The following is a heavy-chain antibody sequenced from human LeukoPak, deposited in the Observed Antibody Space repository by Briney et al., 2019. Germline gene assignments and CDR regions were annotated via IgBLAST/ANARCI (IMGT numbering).Heavy chain of an antibody. Sequence: ASVKVSCKASGYTFTGYYMHWVRQAPGQGLEWMGWINPNSGGTNYAQKFQGRVTMTRDTSISTAHMELSRLRSDDTAVYYCATSGYSYGYYYYYGMDVWGQGTTVTVSS. V-gene: IGHV1-2*02. CDR1: GYTFTGYY. CDR3: ATSGYSYGYYYYYGMDV. CDR2: INPNSGGT. J-gene: IGHJ6*02. D-gene: IGHD5-18*01.